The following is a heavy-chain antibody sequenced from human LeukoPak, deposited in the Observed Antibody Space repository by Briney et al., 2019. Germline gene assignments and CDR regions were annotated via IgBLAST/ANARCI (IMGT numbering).Heavy chain of an antibody. CDR3: AREIFGSGSYPDY. V-gene: IGHV3-33*02. CDR1: VFIFSTYA. D-gene: IGHD3-10*01. Sequence: GRSLRLSCAASVFIFSTYAMHWVRQAPGKGVEGVALIWHDASHTFYTDSAKGRFPISSDNSTNTVNLQMNSLGGEDTALYYCAREIFGSGSYPDYWGQGTLVTVSS. CDR2: IWHDASHT. J-gene: IGHJ4*02.